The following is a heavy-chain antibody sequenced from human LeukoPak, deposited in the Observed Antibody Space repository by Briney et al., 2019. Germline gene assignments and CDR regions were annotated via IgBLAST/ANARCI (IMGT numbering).Heavy chain of an antibody. CDR3: ARDRGDILTGFDY. CDR1: GGSISSYY. D-gene: IGHD3-9*01. Sequence: SETLSLTCTVFGGSISSYYWSWIRQPPGKGLEWIGYTYYSGSTNYNPSLKSRVTISVDTSKNQFSLKLSSVAAADTAVYYCARDRGDILTGFDYWGQGTLVTVSS. J-gene: IGHJ4*02. CDR2: TYYSGST. V-gene: IGHV4-59*01.